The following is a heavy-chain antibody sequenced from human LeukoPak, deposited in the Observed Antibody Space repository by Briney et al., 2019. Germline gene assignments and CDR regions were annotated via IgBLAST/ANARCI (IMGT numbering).Heavy chain of an antibody. Sequence: GASVKVSCKASGYTFTSYDINWVRQATGQGLEWMGWMNPNSGNTGYAQKFQGRVTMTRDTSISTAYMELSRLRSDDTAVYYCARTSSSWSYLFDYWGQGTLVTVSS. V-gene: IGHV1-8*02. CDR2: MNPNSGNT. J-gene: IGHJ4*02. D-gene: IGHD6-13*01. CDR1: GYTFTSYD. CDR3: ARTSSSWSYLFDY.